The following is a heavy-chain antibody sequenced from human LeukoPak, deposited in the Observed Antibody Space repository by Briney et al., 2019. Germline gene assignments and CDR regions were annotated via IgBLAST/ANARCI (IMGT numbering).Heavy chain of an antibody. V-gene: IGHV4-4*02. D-gene: IGHD4-23*01. Sequence: SGTLSLTCAVSGGSISSSNWWSWVRQPPGKGLEWIGEIYHSGRINYNPSLKSRGTISVDKSKNQFSLKLSSVTAADTAVYYCARVLSGGNSGAHYWGQGTLVIVSS. CDR1: GGSISSSNW. CDR2: IYHSGRI. CDR3: ARVLSGGNSGAHY. J-gene: IGHJ4*02.